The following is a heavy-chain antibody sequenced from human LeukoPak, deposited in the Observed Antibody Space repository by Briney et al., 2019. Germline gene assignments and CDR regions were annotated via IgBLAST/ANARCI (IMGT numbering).Heavy chain of an antibody. CDR2: ISGSGCST. CDR1: GFTFSSYA. D-gene: IGHD5-12*01. CDR3: AKMGGYSGYDCFDY. J-gene: IGHJ4*02. Sequence: GGSLRLSCAASGFTFSSYAMSWVGQAPGKGLEWVAAISGSGCSTYYADSAKGRFTISRDNSKNTLYLPMYSLRAEDTAVYSCAKMGGYSGYDCFDYWGQGTLVTVSS. V-gene: IGHV3-23*01.